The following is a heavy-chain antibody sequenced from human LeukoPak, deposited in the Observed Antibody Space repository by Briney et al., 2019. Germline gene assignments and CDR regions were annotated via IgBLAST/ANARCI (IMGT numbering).Heavy chain of an antibody. D-gene: IGHD3-3*01. J-gene: IGHJ5*02. V-gene: IGHV4-39*07. CDR1: GGSISSSSYY. CDR2: IYYSGST. Sequence: KASETLSLTCTVSGGSISSSSYYWGWIRQPPGKGLEWIGSIYYSGSTYYNPSLKSRVTISVDTSKNQFSLKLSSVTAADTAVYYCAREYYDFWSGPNWFDPWGQGTLDTVSS. CDR3: AREYYDFWSGPNWFDP.